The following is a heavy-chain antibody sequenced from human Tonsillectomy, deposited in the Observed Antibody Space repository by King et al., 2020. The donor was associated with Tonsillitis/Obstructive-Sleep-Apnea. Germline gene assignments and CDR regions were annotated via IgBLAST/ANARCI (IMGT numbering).Heavy chain of an antibody. V-gene: IGHV3-7*01. D-gene: IGHD1-26*01. CDR1: GFTFSDYW. J-gene: IGHJ4*02. Sequence: VQLVESGGGLVQPGGSLRLSCAASGFTFSDYWMSWVRQTPGKGLEWVANINQDGSDRSYLDSVKGRVTIFRDNAKKSASLQMDSLRAEDAAVCYCARDKMRGATHFDYWGQGILVTVSS. CDR2: INQDGSDR. CDR3: ARDKMRGATHFDY.